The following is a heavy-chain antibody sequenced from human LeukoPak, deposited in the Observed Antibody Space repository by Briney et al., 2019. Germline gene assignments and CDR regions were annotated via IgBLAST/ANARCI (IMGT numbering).Heavy chain of an antibody. D-gene: IGHD1-14*01. V-gene: IGHV3-30*02. CDR2: IRYDGSNK. Sequence: PGGSLRLSCAASGFTFSSYGMRWVRQAPGKGLEWVAFIRYDGSNKYYADSVKGRFTISRDNSKNTLYLQMNSLRAEDTAVYYCARIPDTTGGGDYWAQGPLVTVSS. CDR3: ARIPDTTGGGDY. J-gene: IGHJ4*02. CDR1: GFTFSSYG.